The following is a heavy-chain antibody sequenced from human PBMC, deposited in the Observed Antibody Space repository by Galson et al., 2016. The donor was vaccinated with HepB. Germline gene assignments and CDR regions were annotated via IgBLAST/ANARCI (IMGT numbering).Heavy chain of an antibody. CDR3: ARAYYDSRGYYRSSYYYYGLDV. CDR1: GGSISTNNHY. D-gene: IGHD3-22*01. V-gene: IGHV4-39*07. CDR2: IFYTGTT. Sequence: SETLSFTCTVSGGSISTNNHYWVWVRQPPGKGLEWVGTIFYTGTTYYSPSLKRRVNVSVDKSKNQFSLKVSSVTAADTAVYYCARAYYDSRGYYRSSYYYYGLDVWGQGTTVTVSS. J-gene: IGHJ6*01.